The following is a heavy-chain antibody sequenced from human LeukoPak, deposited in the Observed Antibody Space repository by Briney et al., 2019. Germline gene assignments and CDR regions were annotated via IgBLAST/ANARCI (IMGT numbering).Heavy chain of an antibody. D-gene: IGHD4-11*01. Sequence: GGSLRLSCAASGFTVSSNYMSWVRQAPGKGLEWVSVIYSGGSTYYADSVKGRFTISRDNSKNTLYLQMNSLRAEDTAVYYCARGYLGATVTLGYWGQGTLVTVSS. CDR1: GFTVSSNY. J-gene: IGHJ4*02. V-gene: IGHV3-53*01. CDR3: ARGYLGATVTLGY. CDR2: IYSGGST.